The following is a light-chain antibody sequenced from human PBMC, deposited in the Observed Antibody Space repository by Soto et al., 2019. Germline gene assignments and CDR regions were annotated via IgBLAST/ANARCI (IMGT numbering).Light chain of an antibody. V-gene: IGKV3-15*01. J-gene: IGKJ1*01. CDR1: QSVGSK. CDR2: DAS. CDR3: QQYEKWPPTT. Sequence: EILMTQSPATLVASPGERATLSCRASQSVGSKLAWYQQKPGQPPRLVMFDASIRATGVPARFSGGGSGTEFTLTISSLQSEDFALYYCQQYEKWPPTTFGQGTKVEIK.